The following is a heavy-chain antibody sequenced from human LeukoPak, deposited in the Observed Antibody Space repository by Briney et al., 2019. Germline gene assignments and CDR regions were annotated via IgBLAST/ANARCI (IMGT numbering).Heavy chain of an antibody. V-gene: IGHV1-24*01. J-gene: IGHJ4*02. Sequence: ASVKVSCKVSGYTLTELSMHWVRQAPGKGLERMGGFDPEDGETIYAQKFQGRVTMTEDTPTDTAYMELSSLRSEDTAVYYCATSLGSSGTYYFDYWGQGTLVTVSS. CDR1: GYTLTELS. CDR2: FDPEDGET. CDR3: ATSLGSSGTYYFDY. D-gene: IGHD1-26*01.